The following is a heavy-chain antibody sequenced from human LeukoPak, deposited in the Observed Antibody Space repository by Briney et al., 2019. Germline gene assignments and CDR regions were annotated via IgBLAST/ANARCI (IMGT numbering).Heavy chain of an antibody. D-gene: IGHD3-10*01. CDR1: GGSISSYY. Sequence: SETLSLTCTVSGGSISSYYWSWIRQPAGKGLEWIGRIYTSGSTNYNPSLKSRVTISVVTSKNQFSLKLSSVTAADTAVYYCARESGQWDEVLLSDWGQGTLVTVSS. V-gene: IGHV4-4*07. CDR2: IYTSGST. CDR3: ARESGQWDEVLLSD. J-gene: IGHJ4*02.